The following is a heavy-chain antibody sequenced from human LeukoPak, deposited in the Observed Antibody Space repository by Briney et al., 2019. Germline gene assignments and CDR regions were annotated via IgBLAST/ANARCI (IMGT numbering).Heavy chain of an antibody. CDR2: IKQDGSEK. Sequence: QPGGSLRLSCAASGFTFSSYWMSWVRQAPGKGLEWVANIKQDGSEKYYVDSVKGRFTISRDNAKNTLYLQMNSLRAEDTAVYYCAKEAVAATQPAEYFDYWGQGNLVTVSS. CDR1: GFTFSSYW. CDR3: AKEAVAATQPAEYFDY. V-gene: IGHV3-7*03. D-gene: IGHD6-19*01. J-gene: IGHJ4*02.